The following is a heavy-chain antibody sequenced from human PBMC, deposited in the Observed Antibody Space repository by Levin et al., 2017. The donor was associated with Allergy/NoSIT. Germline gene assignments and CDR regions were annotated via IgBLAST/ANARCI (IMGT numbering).Heavy chain of an antibody. J-gene: IGHJ6*03. CDR3: ARFVVTPVSYFYMDV. D-gene: IGHD2-2*01. CDR1: GFTLKNYG. Sequence: GESLKISCKASGFTLKNYGISWVRQAPGQGLEWVGWISTHNGNTNYSQSFQGRVTMTTDTSTSTADMELRSLISDDTAVYYCARFVVTPVSYFYMDVWGKGTTVTVSS. CDR2: ISTHNGNT. V-gene: IGHV1-18*01.